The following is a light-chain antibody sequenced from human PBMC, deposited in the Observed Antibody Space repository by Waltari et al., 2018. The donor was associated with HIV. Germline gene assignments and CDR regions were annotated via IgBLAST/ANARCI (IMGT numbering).Light chain of an antibody. V-gene: IGLV1-44*01. CDR2: TND. Sequence: QSVLTQPPSVSGTPGQRVTISCSGSRSNFGRNTGNWYQQVPGTAPKLLIHTNDQRPSGVSDRFSGSKSGTTATLDIRGLQPEDEAHYYCAAWDDTLNGHVVFGGGTKLTVL. CDR1: RSNFGRNT. CDR3: AAWDDTLNGHVV. J-gene: IGLJ2*01.